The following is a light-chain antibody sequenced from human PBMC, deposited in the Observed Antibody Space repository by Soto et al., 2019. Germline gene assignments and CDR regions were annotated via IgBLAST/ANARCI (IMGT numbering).Light chain of an antibody. J-gene: IGKJ4*01. CDR2: GAS. CDR3: QHFLASPPTIT. CDR1: QSVSSSD. V-gene: IGKV3-20*01. Sequence: EIVLTQSPDTLSLPPGERASLSCRASQSVSSSDLAWYQHKPGQAPRLLIFGASNRASGVPDKFSGSGSGTDFNLTSSRLEPEDFAVYYCQHFLASPPTITFGGGTKVETK.